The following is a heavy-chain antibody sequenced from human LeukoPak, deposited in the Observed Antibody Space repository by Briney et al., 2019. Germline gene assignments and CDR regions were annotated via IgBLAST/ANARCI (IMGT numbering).Heavy chain of an antibody. CDR3: ARANGYCSGGSCYFSWFDP. CDR2: IIPIFGTA. Sequence: SVKVSCKASGGTFSSYAISWVRQAPGQGLEWMGGIIPIFGTANYAQKFQGRVTITADESTSTAYMELSSLISEDTAVYYCARANGYCSGGSCYFSWFDPWGQGTLVTVSS. V-gene: IGHV1-69*13. CDR1: GGTFSSYA. D-gene: IGHD2-15*01. J-gene: IGHJ5*02.